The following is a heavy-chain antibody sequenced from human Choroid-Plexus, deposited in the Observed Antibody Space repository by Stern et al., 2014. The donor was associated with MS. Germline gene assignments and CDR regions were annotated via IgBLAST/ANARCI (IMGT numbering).Heavy chain of an antibody. CDR2: ISYDGSDK. D-gene: IGHD2-15*01. CDR3: AKDRQWSTYFFDY. CDR1: GFTFSNFG. Sequence: VQLVESGGGVAQPGRPLILSCAASGFTFSNFGMHWVRQAPGKGLEWVAIISYDGSDKYYADSVKGRFTILRDNSKNTLYMHMNSLRAEDTAVYYCAKDRQWSTYFFDYWGQGSLVTVSS. V-gene: IGHV3-30*18. J-gene: IGHJ4*02.